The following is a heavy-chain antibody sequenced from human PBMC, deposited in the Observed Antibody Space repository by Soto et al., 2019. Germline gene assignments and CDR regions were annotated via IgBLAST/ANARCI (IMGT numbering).Heavy chain of an antibody. D-gene: IGHD5-12*01. CDR1: GFTFSDYY. CDR3: AKEMLASISRPFDS. J-gene: IGHJ4*02. Sequence: PGGSLRLSCASSGFTFSDYYMSWIRQAPGKGLEWVSYISSSSSYTNYADSVKGRFTISRDNFKNTLFLQMSSLRDEDTAFYYCAKEMLASISRPFDSWGQGTLVTVSS. V-gene: IGHV3-11*05. CDR2: ISSSSSYT.